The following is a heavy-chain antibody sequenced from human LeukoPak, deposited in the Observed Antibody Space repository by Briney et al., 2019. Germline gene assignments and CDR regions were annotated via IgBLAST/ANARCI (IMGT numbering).Heavy chain of an antibody. Sequence: GGSLRLSCAASGFTFSSYSMNWVRQAPGKGLEWVSSISSSSSYIYYADSVKGRFTISRDNAKNSLYLQMNSLRAEDTAVYYCAWQLAAAGNPDDYWGQGTLVTVSS. CDR1: GFTFSSYS. CDR2: ISSSSSYI. D-gene: IGHD6-13*01. J-gene: IGHJ4*02. CDR3: AWQLAAAGNPDDY. V-gene: IGHV3-21*01.